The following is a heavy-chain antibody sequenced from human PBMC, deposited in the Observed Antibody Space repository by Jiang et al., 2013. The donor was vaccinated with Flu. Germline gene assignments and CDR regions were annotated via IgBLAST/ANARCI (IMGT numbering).Heavy chain of an antibody. Sequence: SGAEVKKPGSSVKVSCKTSGGTFSTYAFSWVRQAPGQGLEWMGRIIPILAIPKYAQKFQGRVTITADRFTSTVYMELRGLRSEDSAVYFCAICPGDTAMDSFYYYGMDVWGPRGPRLPSPQ. CDR1: GGTFSTYA. CDR3: AICPGDTAMDSFYYYGMDV. CDR2: IIPILAIP. D-gene: IGHD5-18*01. V-gene: IGHV1-69*04. J-gene: IGHJ6*01.